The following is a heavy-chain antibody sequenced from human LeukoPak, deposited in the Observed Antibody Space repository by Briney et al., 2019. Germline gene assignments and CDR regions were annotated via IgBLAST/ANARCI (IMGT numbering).Heavy chain of an antibody. CDR1: GFTFGDHA. Sequence: GGSLRLSCSTSGFTFGDHAMSWVRQAPGKGLEWVGFIRSRAYRGTTEYAASVRDRFTISRDDSKSIAYLQMNSLKIDDTAVYFCGRGPIELWLHNGIDVWGQGTTVSVSS. CDR3: GRGPIELWLHNGIDV. J-gene: IGHJ6*02. D-gene: IGHD5-18*01. CDR2: IRSRAYRGTT. V-gene: IGHV3-49*04.